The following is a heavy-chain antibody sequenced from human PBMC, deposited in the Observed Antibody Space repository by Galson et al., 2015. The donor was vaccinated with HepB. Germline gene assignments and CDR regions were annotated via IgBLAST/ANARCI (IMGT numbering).Heavy chain of an antibody. CDR3: TTHPRYTYGRFEY. Sequence: SLRLSCAASGFTFSNAWMSWVRQAPGKGLEWVGRFKSKTDGGTTDYAAPVKGRFTVSRDDSKNMLFLQMDSLKTEDTAMYYCTTHPRYTYGRFEYWGQGTLVTVSS. CDR2: FKSKTDGGTT. CDR1: GFTFSNAW. V-gene: IGHV3-15*01. J-gene: IGHJ4*02. D-gene: IGHD5-18*01.